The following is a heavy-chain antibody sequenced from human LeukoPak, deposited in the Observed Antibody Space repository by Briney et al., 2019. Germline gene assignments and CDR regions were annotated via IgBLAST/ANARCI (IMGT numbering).Heavy chain of an antibody. CDR1: GFTFSSYA. Sequence: GGSLRLSCAASGFTFSSYAMYWVRQAPGKGLEWVSSISSDSSYINYADSVKGRFTISRDNAKNSLYLQMNSLRAEDTAVYYCARVSYWFDPWGQGTLVTVSS. CDR2: ISSDSSYI. CDR3: ARVSYWFDP. J-gene: IGHJ5*02. V-gene: IGHV3-21*01.